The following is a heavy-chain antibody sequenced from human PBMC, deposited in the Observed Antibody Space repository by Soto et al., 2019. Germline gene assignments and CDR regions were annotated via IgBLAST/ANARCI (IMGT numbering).Heavy chain of an antibody. V-gene: IGHV3-7*01. Sequence: GSLRLSCAASGFIFSSYWMSWVRQAPGKGLEWVANIKQDGSEKYYVDSVKGRFTTSRDNAKNSLYLQMNSLRAEDTAVYYCARELAGTTSFDIWGQGTMVTVSS. CDR3: ARELAGTTSFDI. D-gene: IGHD1-7*01. J-gene: IGHJ3*02. CDR2: IKQDGSEK. CDR1: GFIFSSYW.